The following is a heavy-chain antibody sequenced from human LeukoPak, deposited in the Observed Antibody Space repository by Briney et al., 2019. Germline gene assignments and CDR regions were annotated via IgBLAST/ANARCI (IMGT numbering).Heavy chain of an antibody. CDR2: IYSGGST. CDR3: ARAASSSSWTKYYYYYGMDV. Sequence: GGSLRLSCVASGFTVTSYTMSWVRQAPGKGLEWVSVIYSGGSTYYADSVKGRFTISRDNSKNTLYLQMNSLRAEDTAVYYCARAASSSSWTKYYYYYGMDVWGQGTTVTVSS. D-gene: IGHD6-13*01. J-gene: IGHJ6*02. CDR1: GFTVTSYT. V-gene: IGHV3-66*01.